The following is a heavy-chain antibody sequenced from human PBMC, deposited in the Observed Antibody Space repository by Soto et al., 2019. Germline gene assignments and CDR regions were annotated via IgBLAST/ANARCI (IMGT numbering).Heavy chain of an antibody. D-gene: IGHD3-22*01. J-gene: IGHJ4*02. CDR2: INPSGGST. V-gene: IGHV1-46*01. Sequence: VASVKVSCKASGYTFTSYYMHWVRQAPGQGLEWMGIINPSGGSTSYAQKFQGRVTMTRDTSTSTVYMELSSLRSEDTAVYYCARGQGYYDSSGYTGGALGYWGQGTLVTVSS. CDR1: GYTFTSYY. CDR3: ARGQGYYDSSGYTGGALGY.